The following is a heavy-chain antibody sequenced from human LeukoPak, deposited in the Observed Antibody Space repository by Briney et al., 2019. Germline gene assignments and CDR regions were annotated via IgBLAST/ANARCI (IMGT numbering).Heavy chain of an antibody. D-gene: IGHD3-10*01. V-gene: IGHV4-39*01. CDR2: IYYSGST. CDR3: ARIYGSGSYPHYFDY. CDR1: GGSISSSSYY. Sequence: PSETLSLTCTVSGGSISSSSYYWGWIRQPPGKGLEWIGSIYYSGSTYYNPSLKSPVTMSVDTSKNQFSLTLSSVTAADTAVYFCARIYGSGSYPHYFDYWGQGTLVTVSS. J-gene: IGHJ4*02.